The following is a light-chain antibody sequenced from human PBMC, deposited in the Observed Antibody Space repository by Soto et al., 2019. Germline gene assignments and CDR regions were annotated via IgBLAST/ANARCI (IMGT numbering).Light chain of an antibody. J-gene: IGLJ1*01. CDR3: WSYAGRNTYV. CDR1: SSDVGSYNL. CDR2: EVD. Sequence: QSVLTQPASVSGSPGQSITISCTGTSSDVGSYNLVSWYQQHPGKAPKLMIYEVDKRPSGVPDRFSGSKAGSTASLTVSGLQADDEAEYYCWSYAGRNTYVFGSGTKLTVL. V-gene: IGLV2-23*02.